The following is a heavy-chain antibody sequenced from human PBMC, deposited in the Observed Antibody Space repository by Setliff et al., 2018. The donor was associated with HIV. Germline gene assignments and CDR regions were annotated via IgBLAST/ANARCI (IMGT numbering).Heavy chain of an antibody. CDR2: IHHSGTA. V-gene: IGHV4-39*01. CDR1: GGSITRTPYY. CDR3: AGLSGGMVPNY. D-gene: IGHD3-10*01. Sequence: SETLSLTCTVSGGSITRTPYYWGWIRQPPGKGLEWIGRIHHSGTAYDNPSLKSRVTISVDPSKNQILLRLSSVTAADTAVYYCAGLSGGMVPNYWGQGTLVTVSS. J-gene: IGHJ4*02.